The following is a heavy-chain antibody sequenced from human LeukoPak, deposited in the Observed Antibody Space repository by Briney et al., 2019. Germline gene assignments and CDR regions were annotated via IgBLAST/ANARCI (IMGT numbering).Heavy chain of an antibody. V-gene: IGHV3-33*01. D-gene: IGHD2-8*01. Sequence: GRSLRLSCAASGFTFSDYGMHWVRQAPGKGLEWVAVIWYDGSNIYYADSVKGRFTISRDNAKDSLFLQMNSLRAEDTAIYYCARDPRIYCTNGICRDDYFDNWGQGTLVTVSS. J-gene: IGHJ4*02. CDR2: IWYDGSNI. CDR1: GFTFSDYG. CDR3: ARDPRIYCTNGICRDDYFDN.